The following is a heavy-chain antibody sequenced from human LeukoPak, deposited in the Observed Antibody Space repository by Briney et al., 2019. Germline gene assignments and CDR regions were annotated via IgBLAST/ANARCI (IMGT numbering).Heavy chain of an antibody. Sequence: PSETLSLTCTVSGGSISSSSYYWGWIRQPPGKGLEWIGSIYYSGSTYYNPSLKSRVTISVDTSKNQFSLKLSSVTAADTAVCYCAFQGGYSYGYNYWGQGTLVTVSS. D-gene: IGHD5-18*01. CDR3: AFQGGYSYGYNY. CDR2: IYYSGST. J-gene: IGHJ4*02. V-gene: IGHV4-39*07. CDR1: GGSISSSSYY.